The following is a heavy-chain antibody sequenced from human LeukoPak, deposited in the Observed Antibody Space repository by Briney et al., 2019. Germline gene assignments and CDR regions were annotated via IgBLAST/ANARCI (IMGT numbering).Heavy chain of an antibody. V-gene: IGHV4-34*01. Sequence: PSETLSLTCAVDGGSFSGYYWSWIRQPPGKGLEWIGEINHSGSTNYNPSLKSRVTVSVDTSKNQFSLKLSSVTAADTAVYYCARAQYYGSGSYYGYWGQGTLVTVSS. J-gene: IGHJ4*02. CDR2: INHSGST. D-gene: IGHD3-10*01. CDR1: GGSFSGYY. CDR3: ARAQYYGSGSYYGY.